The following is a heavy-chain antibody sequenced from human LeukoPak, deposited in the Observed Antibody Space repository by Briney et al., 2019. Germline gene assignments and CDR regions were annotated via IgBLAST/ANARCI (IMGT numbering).Heavy chain of an antibody. Sequence: PSETLSLTCTVSDGSISSYYWSWIRQPAGKGLEWIGRIYTSGSTNYNPSLKSRVTMSVDTSKNQFSLKLSSVTAADTAVYYCAISPYYYDSSGLDYWGQGTLVTVSS. CDR3: AISPYYYDSSGLDY. CDR2: IYTSGST. J-gene: IGHJ4*02. D-gene: IGHD3-22*01. CDR1: DGSISSYY. V-gene: IGHV4-4*07.